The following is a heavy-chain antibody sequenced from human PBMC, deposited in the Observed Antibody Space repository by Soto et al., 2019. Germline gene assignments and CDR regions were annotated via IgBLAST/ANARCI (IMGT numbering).Heavy chain of an antibody. Sequence: EVQLVESGGGLVKPGGSLRLSCAASGFTFSSYSMNWVRQAPGKGLEWVSSISSSSSYIYYADSVKGRFTISRDNAKNSLYSQMNSLRAEDTAVYYCARVGEAARYYGMDVWGQGTTVTVSS. D-gene: IGHD3-10*01. J-gene: IGHJ6*02. CDR3: ARVGEAARYYGMDV. V-gene: IGHV3-21*01. CDR1: GFTFSSYS. CDR2: ISSSSSYI.